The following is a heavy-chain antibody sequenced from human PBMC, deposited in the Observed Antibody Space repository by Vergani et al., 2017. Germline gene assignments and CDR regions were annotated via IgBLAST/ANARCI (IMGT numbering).Heavy chain of an antibody. J-gene: IGHJ5*02. CDR2: INPSGGST. CDR3: ARDLGAGIAAAWNWFDP. CDR1: GYTFTSYY. D-gene: IGHD6-13*01. V-gene: IGHV1-46*03. Sequence: QVQLVQSGAEVKKPGASVKVSCKASGYTFTSYYMPWVRQAPGQGLEWMGIINPSGGSTSYAQKFQGRVTMTRDTSTSTVYMELSSLRSEDTAVYYCARDLGAGIAAAWNWFDPWGQGTLVTVSS.